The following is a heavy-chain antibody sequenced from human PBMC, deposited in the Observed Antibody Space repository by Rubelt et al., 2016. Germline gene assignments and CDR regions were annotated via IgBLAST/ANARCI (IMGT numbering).Heavy chain of an antibody. CDR3: TCTGTSCPSTR. CDR2: ISGSGGST. D-gene: IGHD2-8*02. Sequence: SWVRQAPGKGLEWVSAISGSGGSTYYADSVKGRFTISRDNAKNTLYLQMNSLRAEDTAVYYCTCTGTSCPSTRWGQGTLVTVSS. V-gene: IGHV3-23*01. J-gene: IGHJ4*02.